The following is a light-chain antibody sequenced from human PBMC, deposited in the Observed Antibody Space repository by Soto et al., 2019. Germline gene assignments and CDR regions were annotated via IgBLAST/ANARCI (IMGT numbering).Light chain of an antibody. Sequence: QSVLTQPASVSGSPGQSITISCTGTSSDVGGYNYVSWYQQHPGKAPKLMIYEVSYRPSGVSDRFSGSKSGNTASLTITGLQAEDEADYYCSSYTSSSTLAYVFGTGTKVTVL. CDR3: SSYTSSSTLAYV. V-gene: IGLV2-14*01. CDR2: EVS. CDR1: SSDVGGYNY. J-gene: IGLJ1*01.